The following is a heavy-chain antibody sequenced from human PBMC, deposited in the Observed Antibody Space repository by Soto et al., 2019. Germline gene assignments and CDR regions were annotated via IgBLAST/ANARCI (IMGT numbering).Heavy chain of an antibody. CDR3: ARAPQGLPRLFDI. D-gene: IGHD2-15*01. CDR1: GDSVSSNSAA. CDR2: TYYRSKWYN. Sequence: SQTLSLPCVVSGDSVSSNSAAWKWIRQSPSRGLEWLGRTYYRSKWYNDYAVSVKSRITINPDTSKNQFSLQLNSVTPEDTAVYYCARAPQGLPRLFDIWGQGTMVTVSS. V-gene: IGHV6-1*01. J-gene: IGHJ3*02.